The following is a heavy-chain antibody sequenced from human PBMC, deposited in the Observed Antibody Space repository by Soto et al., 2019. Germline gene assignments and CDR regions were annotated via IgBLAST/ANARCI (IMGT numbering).Heavy chain of an antibody. V-gene: IGHV3-30*18. J-gene: IGHJ4*02. D-gene: IGHD3-3*01. CDR1: GFIFSSYG. Sequence: QVQLVESGGGVVQPGRSLRLSCAASGFIFSSYGMHWVRQAPGKGLEWVAVISYDGSNKYYADSVKGRFTISRDNSKNTLYLQVNSLRAEDTSVYYCAKGLYDFWSGAYWGQGTLVTVSS. CDR2: ISYDGSNK. CDR3: AKGLYDFWSGAY.